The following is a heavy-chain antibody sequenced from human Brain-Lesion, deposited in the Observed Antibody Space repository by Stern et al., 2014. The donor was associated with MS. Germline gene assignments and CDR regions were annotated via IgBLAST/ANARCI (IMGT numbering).Heavy chain of an antibody. CDR1: GGSISSGNYY. D-gene: IGHD3-9*01. CDR2: IYSSGST. V-gene: IGHV4-61*02. CDR3: ARGNYDVLTDNGGHGFDI. Sequence: QLQLQESGPGLVKPSQTLSLTCTVSGGSISSGNYYWSWIRQPAGEGLEWIGRIYSSGSTQYNPPLQSRVTISADTSTNQFYLRLSSVTAADTAVYYCARGNYDVLTDNGGHGFDIWGQGTMVTVSS. J-gene: IGHJ3*02.